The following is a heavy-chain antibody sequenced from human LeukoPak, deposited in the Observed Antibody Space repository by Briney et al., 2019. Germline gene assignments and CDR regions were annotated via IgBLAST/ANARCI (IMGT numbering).Heavy chain of an antibody. D-gene: IGHD3-22*01. CDR2: IKQDGSEE. CDR3: ASDRDHYDSSGYLFDY. J-gene: IGHJ4*02. Sequence: GGSLRLSCAASGFTFSSYWMSWVRQAPGKGLEWVANIKQDGSEEYYVDSVKGRFTISRDNAKNSLYLQMNSLRAEDTAVYYCASDRDHYDSSGYLFDYWGQGTLVTVSS. V-gene: IGHV3-7*01. CDR1: GFTFSSYW.